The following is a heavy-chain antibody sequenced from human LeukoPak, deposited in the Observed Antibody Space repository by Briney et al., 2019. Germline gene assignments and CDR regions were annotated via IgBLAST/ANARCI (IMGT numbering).Heavy chain of an antibody. J-gene: IGHJ5*02. D-gene: IGHD3-10*01. Sequence: SVKVSCTASGGTFSSYASSWVRQAPGQGLEWMGGIIPIFGTANYAQKFQGRVTITADESTSTAYMELSSLRSEDTAVYYCAISAGSYPGWVPWGQGTLVTVSS. CDR2: IIPIFGTA. CDR1: GGTFSSYA. V-gene: IGHV1-69*13. CDR3: AISAGSYPGWVP.